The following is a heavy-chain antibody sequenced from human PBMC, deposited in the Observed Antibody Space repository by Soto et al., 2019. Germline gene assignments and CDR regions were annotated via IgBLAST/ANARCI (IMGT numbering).Heavy chain of an antibody. CDR2: ISYDGSNK. CDR1: GFTFSSYG. CDR3: AKALYYYDSSGYPDFEYFDY. D-gene: IGHD3-22*01. J-gene: IGHJ4*02. Sequence: GGSLRLSCAASGFTFSSYGMHWVRQAPGKGLEWVAVISYDGSNKYYADSVKGRFTISRDNSKNTLYLQMNSLRAEDTAVYYCAKALYYYDSSGYPDFEYFDYWGQGT. V-gene: IGHV3-30*18.